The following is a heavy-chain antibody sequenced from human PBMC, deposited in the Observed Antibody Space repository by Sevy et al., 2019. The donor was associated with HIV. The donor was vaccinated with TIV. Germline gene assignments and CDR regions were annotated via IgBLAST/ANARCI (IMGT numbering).Heavy chain of an antibody. CDR2: MNPNSGNT. J-gene: IGHJ2*01. V-gene: IGHV1-8*01. CDR3: ARGLSFSYAKRGDWVNWYFDL. CDR1: GYTFDSHD. D-gene: IGHD2-21*01. Sequence: ASVKVSCKASGYTFDSHDINWIRQAPGQGLEWMGWMNPNSGNTGYAQRFQGRVTMTRTTPIRTAYMELNGLRSEDTALYYCARGLSFSYAKRGDWVNWYFDLWGRSTLVTVSS.